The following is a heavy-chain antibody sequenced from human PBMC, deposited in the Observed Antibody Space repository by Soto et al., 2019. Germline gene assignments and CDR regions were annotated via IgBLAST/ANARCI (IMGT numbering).Heavy chain of an antibody. CDR1: GFTFSSYG. V-gene: IGHV3-30*18. Sequence: VQLVESGGGVVQPGRSLRLSCAASGFTFSSYGMHWVRQAPGKGLEWVAVISYDGSNKYYADSVKGRFTISRDNSKNTLYLQMNSLRAEDTAVYYCAKDAVEYSSSWYYFDYWGQGTLVTVSS. CDR2: ISYDGSNK. CDR3: AKDAVEYSSSWYYFDY. J-gene: IGHJ4*02. D-gene: IGHD6-13*01.